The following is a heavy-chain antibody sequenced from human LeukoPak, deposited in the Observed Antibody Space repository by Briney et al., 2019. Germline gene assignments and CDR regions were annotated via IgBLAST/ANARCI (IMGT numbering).Heavy chain of an antibody. Sequence: SETLSLTCTVYGASFSGHYWTWIRQPPGKGLEWIGEINPSGSTNYNPSLKSRVTISVDTSKNEFSLKLRSVTAADMAVYYCARGYSSGIYFESWGQGALFPVSS. CDR2: INPSGST. J-gene: IGHJ4*02. CDR3: ARGYSSGIYFES. CDR1: GASFSGHY. D-gene: IGHD3-10*01. V-gene: IGHV4-34*01.